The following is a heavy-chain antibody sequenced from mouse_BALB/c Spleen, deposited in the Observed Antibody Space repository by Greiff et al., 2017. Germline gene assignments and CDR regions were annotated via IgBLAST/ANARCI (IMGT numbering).Heavy chain of an antibody. CDR3: ARKLIYYDYGFLAY. V-gene: IGHV3-6*02. D-gene: IGHD2-4*01. CDR1: GYSITSGYY. Sequence: VQLKESGPGLVKPSQSLSLTCSVTGYSITSGYYWNWIRQFPGNKLEWMGYISYDGSNNYNPSLKNRISITRDTSKNQFFLKLNSVTTEDTATYYCARKLIYYDYGFLAYWGQGTLVTVSA. J-gene: IGHJ3*01. CDR2: ISYDGSN.